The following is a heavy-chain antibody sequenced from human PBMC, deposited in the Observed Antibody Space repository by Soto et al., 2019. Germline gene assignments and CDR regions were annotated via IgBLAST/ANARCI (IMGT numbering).Heavy chain of an antibody. Sequence: SETLSLTCAVSGYSISSGYYWGWIRQPPGKGLEWIGSIYHSGSTYYNPSLKSRVTISVDTSKNQFSLKLSSVTAADTAVYYCARDCGFWSGYYGDFYYYYGMDVWGQGTTVT. J-gene: IGHJ6*02. CDR3: ARDCGFWSGYYGDFYYYYGMDV. V-gene: IGHV4-38-2*02. CDR1: GYSISSGYY. CDR2: IYHSGST. D-gene: IGHD3-3*01.